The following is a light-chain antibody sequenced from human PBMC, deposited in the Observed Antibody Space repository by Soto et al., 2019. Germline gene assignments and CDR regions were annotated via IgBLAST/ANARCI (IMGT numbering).Light chain of an antibody. CDR1: SSNIGAGYD. CDR2: GNS. Sequence: QSALTQPPSVSGAPGQRVTISCTGSSSNIGAGYDVHWYQQLPGTAPKLLIYGNSNRPSGVPDRFSGSKSGTSASLAITGLQAEDEADYYCQPYDSSLSGHVVFGGGTKLTVL. J-gene: IGLJ2*01. CDR3: QPYDSSLSGHVV. V-gene: IGLV1-40*01.